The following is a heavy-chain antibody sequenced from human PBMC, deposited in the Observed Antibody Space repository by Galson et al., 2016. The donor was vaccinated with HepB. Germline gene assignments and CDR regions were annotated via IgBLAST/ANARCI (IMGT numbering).Heavy chain of an antibody. D-gene: IGHD3-22*01. Sequence: SCKASEYTFTAYYIHWVRQAPGQGLEWMGWINPNTGVTSYARMLQGRVTMTRDTSIGTAYMELSGLRSDDTAVYYCARGHYYDGRGYHYLLDYWGQGTLVTVSS. CDR2: INPNTGVT. CDR3: ARGHYYDGRGYHYLLDY. CDR1: EYTFTAYY. J-gene: IGHJ4*02. V-gene: IGHV1-2*02.